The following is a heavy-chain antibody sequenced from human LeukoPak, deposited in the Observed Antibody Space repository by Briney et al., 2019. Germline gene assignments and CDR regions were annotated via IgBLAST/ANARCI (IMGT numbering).Heavy chain of an antibody. CDR2: ISAYNGNT. Sequence: ASVKVSCKASGYTFTSYGISWVRQAPGQGLEWMGWISAYNGNTNYAQKLQGRVTMTTDTSTSTAYMELRSLRSDDTAVYYCARQPMRVYYDSSGYLDLWGQGTLVTVSS. J-gene: IGHJ5*02. CDR1: GYTFTSYG. CDR3: ARQPMRVYYDSSGYLDL. D-gene: IGHD3-22*01. V-gene: IGHV1-18*01.